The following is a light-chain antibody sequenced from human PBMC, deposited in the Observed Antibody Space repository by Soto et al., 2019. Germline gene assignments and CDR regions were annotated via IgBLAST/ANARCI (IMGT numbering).Light chain of an antibody. J-gene: IGKJ2*01. CDR2: GAS. Sequence: EIVMTQSPATLSVSPGERATLSCRASQSVSSNLAWYQQKPGQAPRLLIYGASTRATGIPARFSVSGSGTEFTLTISSLQSEDFEVYYCQQYNNWPYTFGQGTKLEIK. CDR3: QQYNNWPYT. CDR1: QSVSSN. V-gene: IGKV3-15*01.